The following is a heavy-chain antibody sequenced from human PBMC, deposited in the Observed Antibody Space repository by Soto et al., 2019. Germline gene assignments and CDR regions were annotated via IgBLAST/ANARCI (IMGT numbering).Heavy chain of an antibody. CDR1: GGSISSYY. Sequence: SETLSLTCTVSGGSISSYYWSWIRQPPGKGLEWTGYIYYSGSTNYNPSLKSRVTISVDTSKNQLSLKLSSVTAADTAVYYCARRYGYYFDYWGQGTLVTVSS. D-gene: IGHD4-17*01. V-gene: IGHV4-59*08. J-gene: IGHJ4*02. CDR2: IYYSGST. CDR3: ARRYGYYFDY.